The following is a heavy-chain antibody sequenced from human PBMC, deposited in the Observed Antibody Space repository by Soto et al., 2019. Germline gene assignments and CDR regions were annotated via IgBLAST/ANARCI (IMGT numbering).Heavy chain of an antibody. CDR1: GLFISSSNW. CDR3: ARAFAIDWYTYYFDY. Sequence: SETLSLTCAVSGLFISSSNWWTWVRQPPGKGLEWIGEIYHSGSTNYNPTLKNRITISVDKSKNQFSLKLNFVTAADTAVFYCARAFAIDWYTYYFDYWGQGPLVTVSS. D-gene: IGHD3-9*01. V-gene: IGHV4-4*02. J-gene: IGHJ4*02. CDR2: IYHSGST.